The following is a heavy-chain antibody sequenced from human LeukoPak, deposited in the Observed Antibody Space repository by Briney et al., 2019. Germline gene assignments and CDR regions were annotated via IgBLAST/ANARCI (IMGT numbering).Heavy chain of an antibody. CDR2: FDPEDGET. J-gene: IGHJ4*02. D-gene: IGHD3-10*01. Sequence: GASVKVSCKVSGYTLTELSMHWVRQAPGKGLEWMGGFDPEDGETIYAQKFQGRVTMTEDTSTDTAYMELSSLRSEDTAVYYCATARITMVRGVIIYHYFDYWGRGTLVTVSS. CDR1: GYTLTELS. CDR3: ATARITMVRGVIIYHYFDY. V-gene: IGHV1-24*01.